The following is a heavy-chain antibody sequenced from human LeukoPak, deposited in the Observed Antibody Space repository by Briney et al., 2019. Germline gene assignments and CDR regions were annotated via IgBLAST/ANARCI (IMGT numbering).Heavy chain of an antibody. Sequence: PGGSLRLSCAASGFTFSSYWMNWARQAPGKGLEWVASINHNGNVNYYVDSVKGRFTISRDNAKNSLYLQMSNLRAEDTAVYYCARGKGSGSYYNDCEYWGQGTLVTVSS. CDR1: GFTFSSYW. V-gene: IGHV3-7*01. CDR3: ARGKGSGSYYNDCEY. CDR2: INHNGNVN. D-gene: IGHD3-10*01. J-gene: IGHJ4*02.